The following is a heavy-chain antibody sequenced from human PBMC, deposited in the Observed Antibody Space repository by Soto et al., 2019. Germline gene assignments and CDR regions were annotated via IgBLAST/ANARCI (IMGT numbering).Heavy chain of an antibody. D-gene: IGHD3-22*01. V-gene: IGHV1-3*01. Sequence: ASVKVSCKASGYTLTSYAMHWVRQAHGQRLEWMGWINAGNGNTKYSQKFQGRVTITRDTSASTAYMELSSLRSEDTAVYYCARDRYDSSGYWSRPDAFDIWGQGTMVTVSS. J-gene: IGHJ3*02. CDR2: INAGNGNT. CDR1: GYTLTSYA. CDR3: ARDRYDSSGYWSRPDAFDI.